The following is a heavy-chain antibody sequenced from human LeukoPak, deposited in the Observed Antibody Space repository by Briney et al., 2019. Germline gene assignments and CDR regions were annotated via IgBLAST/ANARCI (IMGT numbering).Heavy chain of an antibody. V-gene: IGHV3-30-3*01. D-gene: IGHD4-17*01. J-gene: IGHJ6*02. CDR3: SKARPLTSVTLHRDYYSYYGMDV. CDR2: ISYDGSNK. CDR1: GFTFSSYA. Sequence: GGSLRLSCAASGFTFSSYAMHWVRQAPGKGLEWVAVISYDGSNKYYADSVKGRFPISRDSSKNTLDLQMNSLRAEDTAVYYCSKARPLTSVTLHRDYYSYYGMDVWGQGTTVTVSS.